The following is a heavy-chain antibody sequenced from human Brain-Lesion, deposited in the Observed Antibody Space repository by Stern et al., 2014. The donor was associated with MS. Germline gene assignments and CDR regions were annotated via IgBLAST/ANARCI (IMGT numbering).Heavy chain of an antibody. CDR1: GYIFTGYY. Sequence: VQLVQSGAEVKKPGASVKVSCKTSGYIFTGYYIHWVRQAPGQGLEWMAWINPNTGGTKYAQKVQGRVTMSRDTSISTAYVELSSLTSDGTAVYYCARGQRGITVFGVVTDYYYLGMDVWGQGTTVTVSS. J-gene: IGHJ6*02. CDR3: ARGQRGITVFGVVTDYYYLGMDV. D-gene: IGHD3-3*01. CDR2: INPNTGGT. V-gene: IGHV1-2*02.